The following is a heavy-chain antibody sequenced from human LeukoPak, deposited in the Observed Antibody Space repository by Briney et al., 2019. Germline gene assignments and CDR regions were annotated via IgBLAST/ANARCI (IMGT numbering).Heavy chain of an antibody. CDR3: ARAMTAVTTVLRGWFDP. D-gene: IGHD4-17*01. CDR1: GGTVSSDA. CDR2: VIPIFGTA. Sequence: ASVTVSSKASGGTVSSDAISWVRHAPGQGLEWIGVVIPIFGTANYAQKFQGRVTITADKPTRTAYMELSSLRAEGTAVYYCARAMTAVTTVLRGWFDPWGEGALVTVSS. J-gene: IGHJ5*02. V-gene: IGHV1-69*06.